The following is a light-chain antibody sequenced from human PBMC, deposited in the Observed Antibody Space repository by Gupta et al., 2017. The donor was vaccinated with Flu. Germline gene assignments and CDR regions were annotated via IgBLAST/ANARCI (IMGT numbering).Light chain of an antibody. J-gene: IGLJ3*02. Sequence: STGEVTTSYYPKWLQHKPKQPPRPLIHSTTNSHSWTPPRFSGSLVGGKAALTLSDVQDEDEADYYCLLYFGGSRGVFGGGTRLTVL. CDR3: LLYFGGSRGV. V-gene: IGLV7-43*01. CDR1: TGEVTTSYY. CDR2: STT.